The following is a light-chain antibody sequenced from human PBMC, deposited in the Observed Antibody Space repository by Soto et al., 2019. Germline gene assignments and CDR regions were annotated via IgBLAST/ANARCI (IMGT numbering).Light chain of an antibody. CDR3: SSYTSSSTLYV. V-gene: IGLV2-14*01. CDR2: EVS. J-gene: IGLJ1*01. Sequence: QSVLTQPASVSGSPGQSITISCTGTSSDVGGYNYVSWYQQHPGKAPKLMIYEVSNRPSGVSNRFSGSKSGNTASLTISGLQAEDEDDYYCSSYTSSSTLYVFGTGTQLTVL. CDR1: SSDVGGYNY.